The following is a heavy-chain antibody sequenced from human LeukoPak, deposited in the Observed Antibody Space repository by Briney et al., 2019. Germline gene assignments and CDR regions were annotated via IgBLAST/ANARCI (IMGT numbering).Heavy chain of an antibody. D-gene: IGHD6-13*01. CDR3: ARDSGIAAAGNLDY. Sequence: ASVQVSCQASGYTFTSYYMHWVRQAPGQRLEWMGWINAGNGNTKYSQKFQGRVTITRDTSASTAYMELSSLRSEDTAVYYCARDSGIAAAGNLDYWGQGTLVTVSS. J-gene: IGHJ4*02. CDR2: INAGNGNT. V-gene: IGHV1-3*01. CDR1: GYTFTSYY.